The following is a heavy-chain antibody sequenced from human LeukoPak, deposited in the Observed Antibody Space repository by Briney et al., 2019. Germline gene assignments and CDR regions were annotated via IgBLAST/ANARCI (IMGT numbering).Heavy chain of an antibody. J-gene: IGHJ4*02. CDR1: GFTFSTYW. Sequence: TGGSLRLSCAASGFTFSTYWMHWVRQAPGKGLLWVSRINGDASSTSYADSVKGRFTISRDNAKNTLYLQMNSLRAEDTAVYFCARSDYCGGDCYSSLSNYWGQGTLVTVSS. CDR2: INGDASST. V-gene: IGHV3-74*01. D-gene: IGHD2-21*02. CDR3: ARSDYCGGDCYSSLSNY.